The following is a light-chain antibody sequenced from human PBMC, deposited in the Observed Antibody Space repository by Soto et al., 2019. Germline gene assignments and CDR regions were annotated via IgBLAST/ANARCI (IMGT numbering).Light chain of an antibody. CDR2: NNN. Sequence: QSVLTQPPSASGTPGQRVTISCSGYSSNIEGNTVNWYQQLPGTAPKLLIYNNNQRPSGVPDRFSGSKSGTSASLAISGLQSEDEADYYCAKWDDSLNGIVFGGGPKLTVL. J-gene: IGLJ2*01. CDR1: SSNIEGNT. CDR3: AKWDDSLNGIV. V-gene: IGLV1-44*01.